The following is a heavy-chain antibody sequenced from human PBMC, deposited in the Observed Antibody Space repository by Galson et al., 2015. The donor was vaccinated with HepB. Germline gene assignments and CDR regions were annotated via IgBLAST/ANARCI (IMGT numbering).Heavy chain of an antibody. CDR3: ARDTVNFHFWTGYFNWLDS. Sequence: SLRLSCAASEFSFVGYAFHWVRQVPGKGLEWVAAISYDDVETKYADSVEGRLTISRDNSNNTLFLEIHSLRSDDTAVYYCARDTVNFHFWTGYFNWLDSWGQGTLVTVSS. J-gene: IGHJ5*01. D-gene: IGHD3/OR15-3a*01. CDR1: EFSFVGYA. V-gene: IGHV3-30*03. CDR2: ISYDDVET.